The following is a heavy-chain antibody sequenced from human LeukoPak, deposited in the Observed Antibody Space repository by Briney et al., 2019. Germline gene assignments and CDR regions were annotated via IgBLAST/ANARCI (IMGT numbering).Heavy chain of an antibody. CDR2: IWYDGSNK. Sequence: GGSLRLSCAASGFTFSSYGMHWVRQAPGKGLEWVAAIWYDGSNKYYADSVKGRFTISRDNSWNTLYLQMNSLRAEDTAVFYCGRGVSSGLLDYWGQGTLVTVSS. CDR1: GFTFSSYG. V-gene: IGHV3-33*01. J-gene: IGHJ4*02. D-gene: IGHD3-22*01. CDR3: GRGVSSGLLDY.